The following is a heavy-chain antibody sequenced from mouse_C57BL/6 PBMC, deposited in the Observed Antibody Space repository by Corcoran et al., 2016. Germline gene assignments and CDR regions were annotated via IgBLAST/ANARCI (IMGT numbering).Heavy chain of an antibody. CDR2: IYPGDGDT. D-gene: IGHD6-1*01. Sequence: QVQLQQSGAELVKPGASVKISCKASGYAFSSYWLNWVKQRPGKGLQWIGQIYPGDGDTNYNGKFKGKATLTADKSSSTAYMQLSSLTSEDSTVYFCARSGYECPFAYWGQGSLVNVSA. CDR3: ARSGYECPFAY. J-gene: IGHJ3*01. V-gene: IGHV1-80*01. CDR1: GYAFSSYW.